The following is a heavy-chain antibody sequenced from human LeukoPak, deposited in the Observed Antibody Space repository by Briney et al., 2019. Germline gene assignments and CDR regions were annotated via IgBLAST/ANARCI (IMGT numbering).Heavy chain of an antibody. D-gene: IGHD2-15*01. J-gene: IGHJ5*02. V-gene: IGHV3-23*01. CDR2: IYGSDDKT. CDR1: GFTFSNYA. Sequence: GGSLRLSCVASGFTFSNYAMSWVCQAPGKGLELVSGIYGSDDKTVYGDAVKGRFTISRDNSKNTLYLQMNSLRADDTAVYYCAKTQGYYDAWGQGALVTVSS. CDR3: AKTQGYYDA.